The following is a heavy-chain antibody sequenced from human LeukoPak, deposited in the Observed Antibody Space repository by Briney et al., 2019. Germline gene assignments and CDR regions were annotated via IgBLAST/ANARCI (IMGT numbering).Heavy chain of an antibody. Sequence: PGGSLRLSCTSSQLTFNRYVMAWVRQAPGKGLVWVSRINSDGSSTSYADSVKGRFTISRDNAKNTLYLQMNSLRAEDTAVYYCATRRYAYYYYGMDVWGQGTTVTVSS. D-gene: IGHD3-9*01. CDR3: ATRRYAYYYYGMDV. CDR1: QLTFNRYV. J-gene: IGHJ6*02. V-gene: IGHV3-74*01. CDR2: INSDGSST.